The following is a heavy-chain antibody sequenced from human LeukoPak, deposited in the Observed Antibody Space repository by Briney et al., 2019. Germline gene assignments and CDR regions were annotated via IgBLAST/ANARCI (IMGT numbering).Heavy chain of an antibody. Sequence: SVKVSCKASGGTFSSYAISWVRQAPGQGLEWMGGIIPIFGIANYAQKFQGRVTITADESTSTAYMELSSLRSEDTAVYYCARSALGYCTNGVCRSFDYWGQGTLVTVSS. J-gene: IGHJ4*02. D-gene: IGHD2-8*01. CDR2: IIPIFGIA. CDR3: ARSALGYCTNGVCRSFDY. CDR1: GGTFSSYA. V-gene: IGHV1-69*13.